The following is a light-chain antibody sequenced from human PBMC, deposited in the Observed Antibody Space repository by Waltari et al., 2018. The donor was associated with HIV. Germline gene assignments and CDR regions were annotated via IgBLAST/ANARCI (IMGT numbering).Light chain of an antibody. V-gene: IGLV2-14*01. Sequence: QSALTPPASVSGSPGQSITITFTGTRDDVGGSNHFPWYQQKIDSPPKLIIAAVTHRPSGVSGRFSGSKSGNTASLTITGLRPDDEAVYFCSSYTRSISVIFGGGTRLIV. CDR3: SSYTRSISVI. CDR2: AVT. J-gene: IGLJ2*01. CDR1: RDDVGGSNH.